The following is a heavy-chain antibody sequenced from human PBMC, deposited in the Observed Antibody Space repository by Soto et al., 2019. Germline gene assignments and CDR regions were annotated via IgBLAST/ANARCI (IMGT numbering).Heavy chain of an antibody. Sequence: ASVKVSCKASGYTFTSYDINWVRQATGQGLEWMGWMNPNSGNTGYAQKFQGRVTMTRNTSISTAYMELSSLRSEDTAVYYCAREYCSSTSCFYNAFDIWGQGTIVTVSS. J-gene: IGHJ3*02. CDR1: GYTFTSYD. D-gene: IGHD2-2*01. V-gene: IGHV1-8*01. CDR3: AREYCSSTSCFYNAFDI. CDR2: MNPNSGNT.